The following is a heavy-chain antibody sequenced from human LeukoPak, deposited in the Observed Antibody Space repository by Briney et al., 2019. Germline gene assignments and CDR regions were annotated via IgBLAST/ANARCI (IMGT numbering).Heavy chain of an antibody. J-gene: IGHJ4*02. CDR2: IIPMSGTV. CDR3: ARETGYAYGRAPLDY. D-gene: IGHD5-18*01. Sequence: SVRVSCKASGGTFSTFGISWVRQAPGQGLEWMGGIIPMSGTVNNAQKFQGRVTITADKSTGTAYMELSSLRSDDTAVYYCARETGYAYGRAPLDYWGQGTLVTVSS. CDR1: GGTFSTFG. V-gene: IGHV1-69*06.